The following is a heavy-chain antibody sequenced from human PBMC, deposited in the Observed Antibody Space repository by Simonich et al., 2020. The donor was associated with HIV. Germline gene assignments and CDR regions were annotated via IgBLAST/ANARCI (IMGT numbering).Heavy chain of an antibody. J-gene: IGHJ4*02. CDR3: ARAYYDILTGYLYFDY. CDR2: NSTNTGAT. D-gene: IGHD3-9*01. CDR1: GYTLTDYY. Sequence: QVQLVQSGAEVKKPGASVKVSCKASGYTLTDYYIHWVRQAPGKGLGVLGWNSTNTGATNYVQKVQGRVTMTRDTSISTVYMELSRLRSDDTAVFYCARAYYDILTGYLYFDYWGQGTLVTVSS. V-gene: IGHV1-2*02.